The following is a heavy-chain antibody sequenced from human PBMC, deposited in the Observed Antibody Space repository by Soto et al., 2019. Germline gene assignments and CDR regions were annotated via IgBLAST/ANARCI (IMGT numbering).Heavy chain of an antibody. CDR3: ARWYCSGGTCYEVDY. J-gene: IGHJ4*02. Sequence: QVQLQESGPGLVKPSDTLSLTCAVSGYSISSSNWWGWIRQPPGKGLEWIGYIFYSGSTYYNPSLKRRVTMSVDTSKNQISLKLSSVTAVDTAVYYCARWYCSGGTCYEVDYWGQGTLVAVSS. V-gene: IGHV4-28*01. D-gene: IGHD2-15*01. CDR2: IFYSGST. CDR1: GYSISSSNW.